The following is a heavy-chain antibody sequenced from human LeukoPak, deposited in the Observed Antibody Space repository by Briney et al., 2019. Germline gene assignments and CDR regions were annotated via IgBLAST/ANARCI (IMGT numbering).Heavy chain of an antibody. CDR3: ARISPSVGDF. Sequence: GGSLRLSCAASGFTFSSYSMNWVRQAPGKGLEWVSSISSSGSTIYYADSVKGRFTISRDNAQNSLFLQMNSLRVEDTAVYYCARISPSVGDFWGQGTLVTVSS. CDR1: GFTFSSYS. J-gene: IGHJ4*02. D-gene: IGHD3-16*01. V-gene: IGHV3-48*01. CDR2: ISSSGSTI.